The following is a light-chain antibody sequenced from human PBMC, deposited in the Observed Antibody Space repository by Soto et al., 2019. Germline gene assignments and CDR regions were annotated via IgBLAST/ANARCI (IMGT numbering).Light chain of an antibody. J-gene: IGLJ3*02. CDR2: NTY. CDR1: SSNLGSNS. V-gene: IGLV1-44*01. Sequence: QSVLTQPPSASGTPGRRVIFFCLGSSSNLGSNSGNWYQQLPGTAPKLLIYNTYQRPLGVPDRFSGSKSGTSASLAISGLQSEDEGDYFCAAWDDSLNGPVFGGGTQLTVL. CDR3: AAWDDSLNGPV.